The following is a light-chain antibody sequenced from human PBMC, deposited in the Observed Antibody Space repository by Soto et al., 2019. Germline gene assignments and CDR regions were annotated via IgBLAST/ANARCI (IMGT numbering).Light chain of an antibody. Sequence: EIVVTQSPATLSLSPGERATLSCRASQSVSSYLAWYQQKPGQAPRLLIYDASNRATGIPARFSGSGSGTDFTLTISSXEPEDFAVYYCQQRSNWPLTFGGGTKVDIK. V-gene: IGKV3-11*01. CDR2: DAS. CDR3: QQRSNWPLT. CDR1: QSVSSY. J-gene: IGKJ4*01.